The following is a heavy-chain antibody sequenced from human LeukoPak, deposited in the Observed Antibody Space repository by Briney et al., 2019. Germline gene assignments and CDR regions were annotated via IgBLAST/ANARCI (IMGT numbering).Heavy chain of an antibody. CDR3: ATTQDYYDSSGYYSVDY. CDR2: TSSSGSTI. CDR1: GFTFSDYY. D-gene: IGHD3-22*01. V-gene: IGHV3-11*01. Sequence: GGSLRLSCAASGFTFSDYYTSWIRQAPGKGLEWVSYTSSSGSTIYYADSVKGRFTISRDNAKNSLYLQMNSLRAEDTAVYYCATTQDYYDSSGYYSVDYWGQGTLVTVSS. J-gene: IGHJ4*02.